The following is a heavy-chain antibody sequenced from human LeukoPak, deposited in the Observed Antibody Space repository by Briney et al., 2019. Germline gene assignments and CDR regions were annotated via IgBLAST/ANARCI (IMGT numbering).Heavy chain of an antibody. J-gene: IGHJ4*01. CDR1: GYTFTGYY. Sequence: ASVKVSCKASGYTFTGYYMHWVRQAPGQGLEWVGWINPNSGGTNYAQKFQGWVTMTRDTSISTAYMELSRLRSDDTAVYYCARDSGDYGLYYFDYWGQGALVTVSS. CDR2: INPNSGGT. CDR3: ARDSGDYGLYYFDY. V-gene: IGHV1-2*04. D-gene: IGHD2-21*02.